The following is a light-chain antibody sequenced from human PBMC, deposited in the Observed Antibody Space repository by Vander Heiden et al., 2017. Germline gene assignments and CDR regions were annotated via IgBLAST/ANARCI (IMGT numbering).Light chain of an antibody. CDR2: KAS. Sequence: DIQMTQSPSARSASVGDRLTSTCRASQRINTWLAWYQQQPGNAPKLLIHKASTLESGVPSRFSGSGSGTKFTLTISSLQPDDFATYYCQQYNSYVWTFGQGTKVEIK. V-gene: IGKV1-5*03. CDR1: QRINTW. J-gene: IGKJ1*01. CDR3: QQYNSYVWT.